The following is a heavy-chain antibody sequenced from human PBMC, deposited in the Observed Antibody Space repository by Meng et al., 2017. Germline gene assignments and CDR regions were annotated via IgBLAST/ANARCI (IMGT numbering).Heavy chain of an antibody. D-gene: IGHD1-1*01. CDR3: ARQWHLESNWFDP. V-gene: IGHV5-51*01. CDR2: IYPGDADT. CDR1: GYSFTSYW. Sequence: GESLKISCKGSGYSFTSYWIGWVRQMPGKGLEWMGIIYPGDADTRYSPSFQGQVTISADKSISTAYLQWSSLKASDTAMYYCARQWHLESNWFDPWGQGTLVTVSS. J-gene: IGHJ5*02.